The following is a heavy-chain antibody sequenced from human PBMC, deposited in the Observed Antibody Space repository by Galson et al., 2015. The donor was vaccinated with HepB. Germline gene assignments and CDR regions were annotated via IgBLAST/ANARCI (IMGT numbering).Heavy chain of an antibody. CDR1: GFTFSAYW. J-gene: IGHJ4*02. D-gene: IGHD3-16*01. V-gene: IGHV3-7*03. CDR3: AREVMIRTLAHKTPDY. Sequence: SLRLSCAASGFTFSAYWMSWVRQVPGKGLEWVADVNLDGSEVYYADSVKGRFTISRDNPERSVSLHMYSLRAEDTAVYYCAREVMIRTLAHKTPDYWGQGTLVTVSS. CDR2: VNLDGSEV.